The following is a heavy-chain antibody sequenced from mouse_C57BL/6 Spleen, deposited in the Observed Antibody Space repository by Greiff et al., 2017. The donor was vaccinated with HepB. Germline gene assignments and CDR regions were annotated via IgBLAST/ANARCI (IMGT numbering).Heavy chain of an antibody. D-gene: IGHD1-1*01. J-gene: IGHJ1*03. V-gene: IGHV1-52*01. CDR1: GFTFTSYW. Sequence: QVQLKQPGAELVRPGSSVKLSCKASGFTFTSYWMHWVKQRPIQGLEWMGNIDPSDSETHYNQKFKDKATVTVDKSSNTSYMQLSSLTSEDPAVYYCARLGYGSSYVGYFDVWGTGTTVTVSS. CDR3: ARLGYGSSYVGYFDV. CDR2: IDPSDSET.